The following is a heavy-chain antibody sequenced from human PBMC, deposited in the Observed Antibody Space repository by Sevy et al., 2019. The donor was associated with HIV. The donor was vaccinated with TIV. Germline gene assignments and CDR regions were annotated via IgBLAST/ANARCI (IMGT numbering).Heavy chain of an antibody. J-gene: IGHJ4*02. CDR1: GFTFSSYA. CDR2: ISYDGSNK. V-gene: IGHV3-30-3*01. Sequence: GGSLRLSCAASGFTFSSYAMHWVRQAPGKGLEWVAVISYDGSNKYYADSVKGRFTISRDNSKNTLYLQMNSLGAEDTAGYYCARDLAAAGTSDYWGQGTLVTVSS. D-gene: IGHD6-13*01. CDR3: ARDLAAAGTSDY.